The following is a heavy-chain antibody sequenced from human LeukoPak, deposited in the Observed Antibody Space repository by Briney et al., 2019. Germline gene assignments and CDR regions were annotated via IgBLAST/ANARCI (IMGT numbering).Heavy chain of an antibody. J-gene: IGHJ4*02. CDR3: ARDEFSYVDY. CDR2: ISSSSSYI. D-gene: IGHD3-10*01. V-gene: IGHV3-21*01. CDR1: GFTFSSYS. Sequence: GGSLRLSCAASGFTFSSYSMNWVRQAPGKGLEWVSSISSSSSYIYYADSVKGRFTISRDNAKNSLYLQMDSLRAEDTAVYYCARDEFSYVDYWGQGTLVTVSS.